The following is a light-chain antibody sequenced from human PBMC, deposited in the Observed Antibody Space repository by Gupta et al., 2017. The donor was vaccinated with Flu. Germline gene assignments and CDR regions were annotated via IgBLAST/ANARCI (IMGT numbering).Light chain of an antibody. V-gene: IGKV3-20*01. CDR1: QNIGTRS. Sequence: IVLTQSPATLSLSPGETATLSCRASQNIGTRSLAWYRQKPGQAPRLLVYGTSIRAAGIPDKFSGSGSGTDFTLTISRLEPEDFAVYHCQHQGYFGQGAKVEVK. CDR3: QHQGY. J-gene: IGKJ1*01. CDR2: GTS.